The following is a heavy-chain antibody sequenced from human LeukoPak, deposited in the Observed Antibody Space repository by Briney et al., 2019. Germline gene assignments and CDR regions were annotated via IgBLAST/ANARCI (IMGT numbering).Heavy chain of an antibody. CDR3: VRGLCTGTICYVFDY. D-gene: IGHD2-2*01. CDR1: GYTFTGYY. Sequence: ASVKVSRKASGYTFTGYYIHWVRQAPGQGLEWMGWVNPNSGGTNFAQKFQGRVTMTSDTSMSTAYMEMSGLRSDDTAVYYCVRGLCTGTICYVFDYWGQGTLVTVSS. CDR2: VNPNSGGT. J-gene: IGHJ4*02. V-gene: IGHV1-2*02.